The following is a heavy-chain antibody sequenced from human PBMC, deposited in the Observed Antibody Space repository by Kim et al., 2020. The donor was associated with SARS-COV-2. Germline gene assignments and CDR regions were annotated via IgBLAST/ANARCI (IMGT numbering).Heavy chain of an antibody. CDR1: GYTFTGYY. V-gene: IGHV1-2*02. CDR3: ARGSEGSGWSIYFDY. CDR2: INPNSGGT. D-gene: IGHD6-19*01. Sequence: ASVKVSCKASGYTFTGYYMHWVRQAPGQGLEWMGWINPNSGGTNYAQKFQGRVTMTRDTSISTAYMELSRLRSDDTAVYYCARGSEGSGWSIYFDYWGQGTLVTVSS. J-gene: IGHJ4*02.